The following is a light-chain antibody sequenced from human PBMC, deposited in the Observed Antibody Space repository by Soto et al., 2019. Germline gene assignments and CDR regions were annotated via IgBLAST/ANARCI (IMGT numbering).Light chain of an antibody. CDR3: TSWTTSNTMI. CDR1: SSDIGAYNF. Sequence: QSALTQPASVSGSPGQSITISCTGTSSDIGAYNFVSWYQQHPGKAPKLLLYDVNLRPSGVSNRCSGSKSGNTASLTISWLQAEDEADYYCTSWTTSNTMIFGGGNKVTVL. J-gene: IGLJ2*01. V-gene: IGLV2-14*03. CDR2: DVN.